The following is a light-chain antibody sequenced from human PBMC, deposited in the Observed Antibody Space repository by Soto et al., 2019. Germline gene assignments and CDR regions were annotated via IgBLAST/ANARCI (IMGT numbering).Light chain of an antibody. V-gene: IGKV1-5*01. CDR3: QQYSSYSS. CDR1: QSISGW. CDR2: DAS. J-gene: IGKJ2*01. Sequence: DIQMTQSPSTLSASVGDRVTITCRASQSISGWLAWYQQKPGKAPNLLISDASSLESGVPSRFSGSGSGTEFTLAISGLQPDDFATYYCQQYSSYSSFDQGTKLEIK.